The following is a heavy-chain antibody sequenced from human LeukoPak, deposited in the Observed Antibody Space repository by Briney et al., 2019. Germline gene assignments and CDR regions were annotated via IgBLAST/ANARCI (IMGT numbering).Heavy chain of an antibody. J-gene: IGHJ3*02. CDR3: ARARSGWPHDAFDI. Sequence: APVKVSCKASGYTFTSYAMHWVRQAPGQGLEWMGWINTNTGNPTYAQGFTGRFVFSLDTSVSTAYLQISSLKAEDTAVYYCARARSGWPHDAFDIWGQGTMVTVSS. V-gene: IGHV7-4-1*02. CDR2: INTNTGNP. D-gene: IGHD6-19*01. CDR1: GYTFTSYA.